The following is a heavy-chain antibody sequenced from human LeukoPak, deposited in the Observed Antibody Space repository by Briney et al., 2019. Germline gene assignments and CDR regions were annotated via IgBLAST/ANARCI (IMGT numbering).Heavy chain of an antibody. D-gene: IGHD5-12*01. J-gene: IGHJ4*02. CDR1: GFTFSTYA. CDR2: IKSSGTNK. Sequence: GGSLRLSCAASGFTFSTYAMSWVRQAPGKGLEWVSGIKSSGTNKYYADSVKGRFTISRDNSRNTLYLQMSSLGGEDTAIYYCAKEVASEGTPLFDSWGQGALVTVSS. V-gene: IGHV3-23*01. CDR3: AKEVASEGTPLFDS.